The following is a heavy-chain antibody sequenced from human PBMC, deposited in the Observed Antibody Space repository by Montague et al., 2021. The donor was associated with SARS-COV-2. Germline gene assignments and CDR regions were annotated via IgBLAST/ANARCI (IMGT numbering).Heavy chain of an antibody. CDR3: AGKSITMVQGVIMGAFDI. D-gene: IGHD3-10*01. CDR1: GGSISSSSYY. CDR2: IYYSGST. J-gene: IGHJ3*02. Sequence: SETLSLTCTVSGGSISSSSYYWGWIRQPPGKGLEWIGSIYYSGSTYYNPSLKSLVTISVDTSKNQFSLKLSSVTAADAAVYYCAGKSITMVQGVIMGAFDIWGQGTMVTVSS. V-gene: IGHV4-39*07.